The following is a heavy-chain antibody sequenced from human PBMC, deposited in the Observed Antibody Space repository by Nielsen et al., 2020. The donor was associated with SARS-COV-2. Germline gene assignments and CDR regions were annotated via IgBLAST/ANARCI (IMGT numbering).Heavy chain of an antibody. CDR3: AKDGMTYYDSSGYSNDAFDI. V-gene: IGHV3-23*01. Sequence: SCKASGGTFSSYAMSWVRQAPGKGLEWVSAISGSGGSTYYADSVKGRFTISRDNSKNTLYLQMNSLRAEDTAVYYCAKDGMTYYDSSGYSNDAFDIWGQGTMVTVSS. J-gene: IGHJ3*02. CDR2: ISGSGGST. D-gene: IGHD3-22*01. CDR1: GGTFSSYA.